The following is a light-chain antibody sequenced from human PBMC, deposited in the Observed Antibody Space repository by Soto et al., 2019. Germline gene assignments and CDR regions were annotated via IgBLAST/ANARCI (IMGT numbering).Light chain of an antibody. CDR2: DVS. J-gene: IGLJ2*01. Sequence: QSALTQPRSVSGSPGQSVTISCTGTSSDVGGYNHVSWYQQHPGKAPKVLIYDVSKRPSGVPDRFSGSKSSNTASLTISGLQAEDEADYYCCSYAGSHTYVVFGGGTQLNVL. V-gene: IGLV2-11*01. CDR1: SSDVGGYNH. CDR3: CSYAGSHTYVV.